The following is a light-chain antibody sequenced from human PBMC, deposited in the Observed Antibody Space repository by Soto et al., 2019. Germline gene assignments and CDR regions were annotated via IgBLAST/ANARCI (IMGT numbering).Light chain of an antibody. V-gene: IGLV1-44*01. CDR2: SNN. Sequence: QSVLTQPPSASGTPGQRVTISCSGSSSNIGSNTVNWYQQLPGTAPKLLIYSNNQRPSGGPDRFSGSKSGTSASLAISGLQSEDEDDYYCAAWDDSLNGPVFGGGTKLTVL. CDR1: SSNIGSNT. J-gene: IGLJ2*01. CDR3: AAWDDSLNGPV.